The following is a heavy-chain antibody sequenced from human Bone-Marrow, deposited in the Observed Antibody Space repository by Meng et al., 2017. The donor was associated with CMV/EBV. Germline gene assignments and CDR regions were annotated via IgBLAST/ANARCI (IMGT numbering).Heavy chain of an antibody. V-gene: IGHV1-2*02. CDR2: INPNTGDT. CDR3: ARGGIVVVLADLFDSSLDP. Sequence: ASVKVSCKASGYTFTGYFIHWVRQAPGQGLEWMGWINPNTGDTNYAQRFQGRVTMTRDKSIRTAYMDLSSLTSDDTAVYYCARGGIVVVLADLFDSSLDPWGQGTLVTVS. D-gene: IGHD2-15*01. CDR1: GYTFTGYF. J-gene: IGHJ5*02.